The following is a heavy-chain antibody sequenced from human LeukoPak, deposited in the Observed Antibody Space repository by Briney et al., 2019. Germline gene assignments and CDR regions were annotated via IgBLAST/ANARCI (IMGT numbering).Heavy chain of an antibody. Sequence: PSETLSLTCTVSGGSISSGSYYWSWIRQPAGKGLEWIGRIYTSGSTNYNPSLKSRVTISVDTSKNQFSLKLSSVTAADTAVYYCARHPPDYYGSGSYYRTHMTNWFDPWGQGTLVTVSS. D-gene: IGHD3-10*01. V-gene: IGHV4-61*02. CDR2: IYTSGST. J-gene: IGHJ5*02. CDR3: ARHPPDYYGSGSYYRTHMTNWFDP. CDR1: GGSISSGSYY.